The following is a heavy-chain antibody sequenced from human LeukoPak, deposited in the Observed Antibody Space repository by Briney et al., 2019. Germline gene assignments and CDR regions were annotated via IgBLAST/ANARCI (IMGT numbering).Heavy chain of an antibody. J-gene: IGHJ3*02. D-gene: IGHD5-24*01. V-gene: IGHV4-59*01. CDR2: VDHTGST. Sequence: SETLSLTCSVSDDSITMYYWTWIRQPPGKGLEWIGYVDHTGSTNFNPSLNGRVSISRDTTNNLFSLKLSSVTAADTAVYYCASGGEDGYSYDAFDIWGQGTMVTVSS. CDR3: ASGGEDGYSYDAFDI. CDR1: DDSITMYY.